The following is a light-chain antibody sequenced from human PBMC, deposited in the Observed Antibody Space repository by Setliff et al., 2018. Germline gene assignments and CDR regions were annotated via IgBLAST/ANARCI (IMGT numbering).Light chain of an antibody. J-gene: IGLJ1*01. CDR1: SSDVGRYNS. CDR2: DVT. V-gene: IGLV2-11*01. CDR3: SSYTRSSTYV. Sequence: QSALTQPRSVSGSPGQSVTISCTGTSSDVGRYNSVSWYQQHPGKAPKLIIYDVTKRPSGVPDRFSGSKSGNTASLTISGLQAGDEADYYCSSYTRSSTYVFGGGTKVTVL.